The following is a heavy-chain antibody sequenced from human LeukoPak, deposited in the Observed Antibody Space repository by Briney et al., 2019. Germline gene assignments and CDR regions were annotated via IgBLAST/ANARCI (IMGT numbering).Heavy chain of an antibody. V-gene: IGHV3-23*01. Sequence: HPGGSLRLSCAASGFTFSSYAMSWVRQAPGKGLEWVSAISGSGGSTYYADSVKGRFTISRDNSKNTLYLQMNSLRAEDTAVYYCARADYDSSGYPYKFDYWGQGTLVTVSS. CDR1: GFTFSSYA. J-gene: IGHJ4*02. CDR2: ISGSGGST. CDR3: ARADYDSSGYPYKFDY. D-gene: IGHD3-22*01.